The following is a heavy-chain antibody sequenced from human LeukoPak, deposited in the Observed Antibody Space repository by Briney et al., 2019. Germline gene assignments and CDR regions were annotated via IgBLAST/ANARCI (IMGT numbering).Heavy chain of an antibody. CDR1: GFTFERYT. J-gene: IGHJ5*02. CDR2: MSYDGRNE. D-gene: IGHD3-3*01. Sequence: GGSLRLSCTVSGFTFERYTIHWVRQTPGKGLQWVAVMSYDGRNEYYADSVKGRFTISRDNSKNTLYLQMNSLRAEDTAVYYCAREAYYDFWSGYYWFDPWGQGTLVTVSS. V-gene: IGHV3-30*04. CDR3: AREAYYDFWSGYYWFDP.